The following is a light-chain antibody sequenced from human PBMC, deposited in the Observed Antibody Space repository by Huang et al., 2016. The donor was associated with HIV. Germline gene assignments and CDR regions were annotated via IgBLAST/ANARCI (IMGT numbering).Light chain of an antibody. J-gene: IGKJ1*01. CDR1: QMVSRN. Sequence: EIVMTQSPATLSVSPGERAPLSCRASQMVSRNLAWYQQKPGQAPSLLSDAAATMATGIPARLSGSGSGTEFTLTSSSMQSEDFAVYYCQQYNNWPSFGQGTKVEIK. CDR3: QQYNNWPS. CDR2: AAA. V-gene: IGKV3-15*01.